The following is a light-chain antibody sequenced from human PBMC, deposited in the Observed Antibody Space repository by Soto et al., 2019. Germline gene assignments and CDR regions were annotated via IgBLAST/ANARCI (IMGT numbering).Light chain of an antibody. V-gene: IGLV3-21*02. J-gene: IGLJ3*02. CDR2: KNS. Sequence: SYELTQPPSVSVAPGQTARITCGGNNIGSKNVHWYQQKPGQAPVLVVYKNSDRPSGIPERFSGSNSGNTAALTISRVEAGDEADYCCQVWDTSSDHPWVFGGGTQLTVL. CDR1: NIGSKN. CDR3: QVWDTSSDHPWV.